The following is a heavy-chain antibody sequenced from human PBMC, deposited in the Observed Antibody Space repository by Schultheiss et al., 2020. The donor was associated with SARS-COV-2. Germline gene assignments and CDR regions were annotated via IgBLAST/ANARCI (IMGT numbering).Heavy chain of an antibody. J-gene: IGHJ4*02. CDR2: MNPNSGNT. Sequence: ASVKVSCKASGYTFTSYGISWVRQATGQGLEWMGWMNPNSGNTGYAQKFQGRVTMTRNTSISTAYMELSSLRSEDTAVYYCARNVSIVVVVAAIWVGRITTGCLVIATLSFDYWGQGTLVTVSS. D-gene: IGHD2-15*01. V-gene: IGHV1-8*02. CDR3: ARNVSIVVVVAAIWVGRITTGCLVIATLSFDY. CDR1: GYTFTSYG.